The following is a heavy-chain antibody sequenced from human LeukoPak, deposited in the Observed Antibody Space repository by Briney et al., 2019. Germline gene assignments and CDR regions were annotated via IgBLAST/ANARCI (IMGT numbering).Heavy chain of an antibody. V-gene: IGHV3-48*01. CDR3: ARDRLEGPEYTSSSAPDY. CDR2: ISSTSITI. D-gene: IGHD6-6*01. J-gene: IGHJ4*02. Sequence: PGGSLTLSCAASGFTFSHYNMNWLRQAPGKGLEWISYISSTSITIYYSDSVKGRFTISRDNARNSLYLQMNSLRAEDTAVYYCARDRLEGPEYTSSSAPDYWGQGTLVTVSS. CDR1: GFTFSHYN.